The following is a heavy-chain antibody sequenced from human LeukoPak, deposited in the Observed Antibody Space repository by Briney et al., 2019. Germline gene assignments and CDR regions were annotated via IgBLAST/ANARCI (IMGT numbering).Heavy chain of an antibody. CDR2: IYHSGST. J-gene: IGHJ5*02. V-gene: IGHV4-59*12. Sequence: SETLSLTCTVSGGSISSYYWSWIRQPPGKGLEWIGYIYHSGSTYYNPSLKSRVTISVDRSKNQFSLKLSSVTAADTAVYYCARGPSFDPWGQGTLVTVSS. CDR3: ARGPSFDP. CDR1: GGSISSYY.